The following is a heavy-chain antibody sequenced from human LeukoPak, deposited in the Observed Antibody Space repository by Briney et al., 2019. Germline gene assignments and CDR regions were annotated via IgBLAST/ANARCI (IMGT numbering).Heavy chain of an antibody. J-gene: IGHJ4*02. CDR1: GGSISSYY. CDR2: IYYTGTT. V-gene: IGHV4-59*01. Sequence: SSETLSLTCTVSGGSISSYYWSWIRQPPGEGLEWIGYIYYTGTTNYNPSLNSRVTISIDTSKNQFSLKRSSVTAADTAVYYCARGRENYYDRPFDYWGQGTLVTVSS. CDR3: ARGRENYYDRPFDY. D-gene: IGHD3-22*01.